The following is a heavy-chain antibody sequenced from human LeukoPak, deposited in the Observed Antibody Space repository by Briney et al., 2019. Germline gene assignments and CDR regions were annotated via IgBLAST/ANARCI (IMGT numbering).Heavy chain of an antibody. CDR1: GFTFSNSG. CDR2: IWYDGSNE. V-gene: IGHV3-33*01. CDR3: AREISMFVNAFDL. J-gene: IGHJ3*01. Sequence: SGGSLRLSCAASGFTFSNSGMHWVRQAPGKGLEWVAVIWYDGSNEYYADAVKGRFIISRDNSKDTVHLQMNSLRVEDTSVHYCAREISMFVNAFDLWGQGTLVAVSS. D-gene: IGHD3-10*02.